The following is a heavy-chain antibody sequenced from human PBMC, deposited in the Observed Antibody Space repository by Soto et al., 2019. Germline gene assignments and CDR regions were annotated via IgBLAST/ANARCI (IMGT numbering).Heavy chain of an antibody. J-gene: IGHJ6*03. CDR2: IYYSGST. Sequence: SETLSLTCTVSGGSISSYYWSWIRQPPGKGLEWIGYIYYSGSTNYNPSLKSRVTISVDTSKNQFSLKLNSVTAADTAVYYFAISYDYIWGSYRRYYYYMDVWGKGTTVTVSS. CDR1: GGSISSYY. V-gene: IGHV4-59*01. D-gene: IGHD3-16*02. CDR3: AISYDYIWGSYRRYYYYMDV.